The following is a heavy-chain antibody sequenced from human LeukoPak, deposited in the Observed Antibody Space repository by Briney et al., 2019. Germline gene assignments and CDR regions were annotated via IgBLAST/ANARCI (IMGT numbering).Heavy chain of an antibody. CDR1: GDTFSNYP. J-gene: IGHJ5*02. Sequence: ASVTVSCKASGDTFSNYPIVWVRQAPGRGLEWMGGIIPIYGTANYAQMFQGRITLTAHESTATAYLELRSLTSDDTALYFCATHTGGYNYWWFDIWGQGTLVTVSS. CDR3: ATHTGGYNYWWFDI. V-gene: IGHV1-69*13. D-gene: IGHD5-24*01. CDR2: IIPIYGTA.